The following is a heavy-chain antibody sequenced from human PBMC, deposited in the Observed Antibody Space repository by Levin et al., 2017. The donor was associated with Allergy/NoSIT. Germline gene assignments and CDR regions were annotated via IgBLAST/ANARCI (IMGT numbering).Heavy chain of an antibody. Sequence: GESLKISCAASGFTFSSYGMHWVRQAPGKGLEWVAVISYDGSNKYYADSVKGRFTISRDNSKNTLYLQMNSLRAEDTAVYYCAKEYQTAAGMLAGDWYFDLWGRGTLVTVSS. V-gene: IGHV3-30*18. D-gene: IGHD6-13*01. CDR2: ISYDGSNK. CDR1: GFTFSSYG. CDR3: AKEYQTAAGMLAGDWYFDL. J-gene: IGHJ2*01.